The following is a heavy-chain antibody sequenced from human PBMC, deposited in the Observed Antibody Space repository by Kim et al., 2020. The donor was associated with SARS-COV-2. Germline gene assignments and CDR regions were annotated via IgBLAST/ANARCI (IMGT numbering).Heavy chain of an antibody. J-gene: IGHJ4*02. CDR1: GFIFSSYG. D-gene: IGHD4-17*01. CDR3: AIRGSNYGAYNY. V-gene: IGHV3-23*01. CDR2: ISHTGDIT. Sequence: GGSLRLSCAGSGFIFSSYGINWVRKAPGKGLEWVAAISHTGDITDYADSMKGRFTISRDNSKNTLYLQMNSLRADDTALYYCAIRGSNYGAYNYWGQGTLVTVSS.